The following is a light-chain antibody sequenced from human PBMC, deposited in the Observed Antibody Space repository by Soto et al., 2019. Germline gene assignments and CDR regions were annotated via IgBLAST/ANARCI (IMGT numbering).Light chain of an antibody. CDR3: QQYESFFPLT. CDR1: QNINSW. CDR2: KAS. Sequence: DLQMPQSPSTLSASVGDRVTITCRASQNINSWLAWYQQKPGKAPKLLIYKASNLESGVPSRFSGSGSGTDFPLTISSLQPDDFATYHCQQYESFFPLTFGGGTKVEIK. V-gene: IGKV1-5*03. J-gene: IGKJ4*01.